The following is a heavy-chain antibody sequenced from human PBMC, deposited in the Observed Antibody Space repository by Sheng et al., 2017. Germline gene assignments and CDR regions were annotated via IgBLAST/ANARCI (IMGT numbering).Heavy chain of an antibody. V-gene: IGHV3-11*06. CDR3: ASWSGLRRPI. Sequence: PGGSLRLSCAASGFTFSDYYMTWIRQAPGKGLEWVSYISSGSSSTNYADSVKGRFTISRDNAKNSLYLQMNSLRVEDTAVYYCASWSGLRRPIWGQGTMVTVSS. CDR1: GFTFSDYY. CDR2: ISSGSSST. D-gene: IGHD3-3*01. J-gene: IGHJ3*02.